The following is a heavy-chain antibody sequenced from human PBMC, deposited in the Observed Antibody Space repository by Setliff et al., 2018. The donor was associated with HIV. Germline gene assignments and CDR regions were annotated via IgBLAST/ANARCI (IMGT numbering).Heavy chain of an antibody. CDR3: ANTIGRYFDIFDN. D-gene: IGHD3-9*01. CDR2: ISSSGNT. J-gene: IGHJ4*02. CDR1: GGSISSTSYY. Sequence: LSLTCTVSGGSISSTSYYWGWIRQPPGTGLEWIGSISSSGNTYYNPSLKSRVTTSVDTPKNQFSLKLNSVTAADTAVYYCANTIGRYFDIFDNWGQGTLVTVSS. V-gene: IGHV4-39*01.